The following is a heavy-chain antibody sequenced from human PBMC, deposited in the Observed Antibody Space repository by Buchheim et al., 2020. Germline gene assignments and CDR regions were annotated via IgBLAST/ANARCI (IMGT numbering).Heavy chain of an antibody. CDR1: GLTVSSNY. CDR3: ARVVVAAADDHFDY. J-gene: IGHJ4*02. V-gene: IGHV3-66*02. CDR2: IYNDDST. D-gene: IGHD2-15*01. Sequence: EVQLVESGGDLVQPGGSLRLSCAAFGLTVSSNYMSWVRQAPGKGLEWVSIIYNDDSTYYADSVKGRFTISRDNSKNTLFFQMSILRPEDTAVYYCARVVVAAADDHFDYWGQGTL.